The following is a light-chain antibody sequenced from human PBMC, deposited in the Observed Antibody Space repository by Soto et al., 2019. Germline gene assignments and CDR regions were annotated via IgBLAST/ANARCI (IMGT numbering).Light chain of an antibody. CDR1: QSVSSN. J-gene: IGKJ4*01. V-gene: IGKV3-15*01. Sequence: EIVMTQSPATLSVSPGERATLSCRASQSVSSNLAWYQQQHGQAPRLLIYGASTRATGIPARFSGSGSGTEVTLTISSLQSEDFAVYYCQQYNNWPPLTFGGGTKVEIK. CDR2: GAS. CDR3: QQYNNWPPLT.